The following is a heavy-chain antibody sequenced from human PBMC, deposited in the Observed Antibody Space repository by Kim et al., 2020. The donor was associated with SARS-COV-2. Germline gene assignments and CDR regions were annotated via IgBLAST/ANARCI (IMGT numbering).Heavy chain of an antibody. J-gene: IGHJ4*02. CDR2: IYSGGGT. CDR3: ALGGRAFWSGDYLDY. CDR1: GFTFSSYS. V-gene: IGHV3-53*01. D-gene: IGHD3-3*01. Sequence: GGSLRLSCAASGFTFSSYSMSWVRQAPGKGLEWVSAIYSGGGTYYADTVKGRCTISRDNSNNTLYLQMNSVRAEDTAVYYCALGGRAFWSGDYLDYWGQGTLVTVSS.